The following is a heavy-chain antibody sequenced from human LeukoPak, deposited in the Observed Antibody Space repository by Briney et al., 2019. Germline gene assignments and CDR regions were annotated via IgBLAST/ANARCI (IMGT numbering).Heavy chain of an antibody. CDR1: GGTFSSYA. CDR3: ARTELRFLEWLPDNWFDP. J-gene: IGHJ5*02. D-gene: IGHD3-3*01. Sequence: SVKVSCKASGGTFSSYAISWVRQAPGQGLEWIGGIIPIFGTANYAQKFQGRVTITADESTSTAYMELSSLRSEDTAVYYCARTELRFLEWLPDNWFDPWGQGTLVTVSS. V-gene: IGHV1-69*13. CDR2: IIPIFGTA.